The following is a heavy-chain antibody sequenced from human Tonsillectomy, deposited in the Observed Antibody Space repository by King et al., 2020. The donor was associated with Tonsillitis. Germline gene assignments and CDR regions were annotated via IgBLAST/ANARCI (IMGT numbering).Heavy chain of an antibody. CDR3: AIVVVAPDRFY. J-gene: IGHJ4*02. D-gene: IGHD3-22*01. CDR1: GYSFNSYW. Sequence: VQLVESGAEVKKPGESLKISCKGSGYSFNSYWISWGRQMPGKGLEWMGGIDPIDSYTYYSPSFQGHVTISADRSISPAYLQLSSLEASDTAMYYCAIVVVAPDRFYWGQGTLFTVSS. CDR2: IDPIDSYT. V-gene: IGHV5-10-1*03.